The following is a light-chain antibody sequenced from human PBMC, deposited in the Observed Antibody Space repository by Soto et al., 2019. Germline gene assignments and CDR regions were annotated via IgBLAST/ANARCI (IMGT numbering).Light chain of an antibody. Sequence: DIQLTQSPSFLSASVGDRVTITCRASQGISSYLAWYQQKPGKAPKLLIYAASTLQSGVPSRFSGSGSGTEFTVTISRLQPEDFANYYFHQVNTNRVTFGHGTKVDI. CDR1: QGISSY. J-gene: IGKJ3*01. CDR2: AAS. V-gene: IGKV1-9*01. CDR3: HQVNTNRVT.